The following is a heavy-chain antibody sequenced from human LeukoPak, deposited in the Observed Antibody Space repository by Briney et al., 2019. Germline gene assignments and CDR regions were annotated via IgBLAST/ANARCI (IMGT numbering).Heavy chain of an antibody. V-gene: IGHV3-48*04. D-gene: IGHD3-22*01. CDR1: GYTFSNSN. Sequence: GGSLRLPCAASGYTFSNSNMNWVRQAPGKGPEWLSYISSGSSTIYYADSVKGRFTISRENAKNSLYLQMNSLSAEDTAVYYCARGSGYFFNDWGQGTLVTVSS. CDR2: ISSGSSTI. J-gene: IGHJ4*02. CDR3: ARGSGYFFND.